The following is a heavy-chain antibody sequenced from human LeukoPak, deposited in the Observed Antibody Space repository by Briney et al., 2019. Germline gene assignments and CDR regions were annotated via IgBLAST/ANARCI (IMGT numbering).Heavy chain of an antibody. J-gene: IGHJ4*02. CDR2: IYHSGNT. D-gene: IGHD3-10*01. V-gene: IGHV4-38-2*02. Sequence: PSETLSLTCTVNGYSISSGYYWAWIRQPPGKGLEWIATIYHSGNTYYNPSLKSRLTISVDTSKNQFSLKLSSVTAADTALYYCARIGWFGDLDYWGQGTLVTVSS. CDR3: ARIGWFGDLDY. CDR1: GYSISSGYY.